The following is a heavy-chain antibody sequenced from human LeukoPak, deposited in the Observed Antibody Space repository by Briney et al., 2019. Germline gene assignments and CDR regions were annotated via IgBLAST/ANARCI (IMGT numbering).Heavy chain of an antibody. V-gene: IGHV6-1*01. D-gene: IGHD5-24*01. CDR3: ARGWLQSGFHY. Sequence: SQTLSLTCAISGDSVSTDSAGWNWIRQSPSRGLEWLGRTYYKSNWYNDYAVSVKSRITINADTSRNQFSLQLNSVTPEDTAVYYCARGWLQSGFHYWGQGTLVTVSP. CDR2: TYYKSNWYN. CDR1: GDSVSTDSAG. J-gene: IGHJ4*02.